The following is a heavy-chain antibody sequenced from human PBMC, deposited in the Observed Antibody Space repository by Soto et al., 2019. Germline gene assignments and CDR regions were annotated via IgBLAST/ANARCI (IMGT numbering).Heavy chain of an antibody. D-gene: IGHD6-13*01. Sequence: GESLKISCNGSGYSFTSYWIGWVRQMPGKGLEWMGIIYPGDSDTRYSPSFQGQVTISADKSISTAYLQWSSLKASDTAMYYCARLFGDSSSWTEVEYYFDYWGQGTLVTVSS. J-gene: IGHJ4*02. CDR1: GYSFTSYW. CDR2: IYPGDSDT. CDR3: ARLFGDSSSWTEVEYYFDY. V-gene: IGHV5-51*01.